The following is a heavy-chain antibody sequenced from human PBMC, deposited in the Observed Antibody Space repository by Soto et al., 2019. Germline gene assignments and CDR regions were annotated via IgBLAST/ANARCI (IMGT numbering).Heavy chain of an antibody. CDR2: ISXXGXXT. CDR1: GFTFSSYA. D-gene: IGHD6-6*01. CDR3: AKRHSSSSYYYYGMDV. V-gene: IGHV3-23*01. Sequence: LRLSCAASGFTFSSYAMSWVRQAPGKGLEWVSAISXXGXXTXXXXXVXXRFTISRDNSKNTLYLQMNSLRAEDTAVYYCAKRHSSSSYYYYGMDVWGQGTTVTVSS. J-gene: IGHJ6*02.